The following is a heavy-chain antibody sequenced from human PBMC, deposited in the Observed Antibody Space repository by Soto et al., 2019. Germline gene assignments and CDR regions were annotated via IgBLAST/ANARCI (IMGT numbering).Heavy chain of an antibody. D-gene: IGHD2-15*01. CDR1: GYTFTGYY. V-gene: IGHV1-2*04. J-gene: IGHJ6*03. Sequence: QVQLVQSGAEVKKPGASVKVSCKASGYTFTGYYMHWVRQAPGQGLEWMGWINPHSGGTNYAQKFQGWVTMTRDTSISTAYMELSRLRSDDTAVYYCERDRGYCSGGSCYSPRYYYMDVWGKGTTVTVSS. CDR2: INPHSGGT. CDR3: ERDRGYCSGGSCYSPRYYYMDV.